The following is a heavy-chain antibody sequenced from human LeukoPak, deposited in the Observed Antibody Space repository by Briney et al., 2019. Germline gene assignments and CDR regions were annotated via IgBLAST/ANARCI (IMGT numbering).Heavy chain of an antibody. Sequence: SVKVSCKASGGTFSSYTISWVRQAPGQELEWMGRIIPILGIANYAQKFQGRVTITADKSTSTAYMGLSSLRSEDTAVYYCAREGRSGIIWFDPWGQGTLVTVSS. V-gene: IGHV1-69*04. J-gene: IGHJ5*02. CDR1: GGTFSSYT. D-gene: IGHD3-16*01. CDR3: AREGRSGIIWFDP. CDR2: IIPILGIA.